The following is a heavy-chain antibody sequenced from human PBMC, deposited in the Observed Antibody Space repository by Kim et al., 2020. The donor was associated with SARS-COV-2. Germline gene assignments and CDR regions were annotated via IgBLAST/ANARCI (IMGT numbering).Heavy chain of an antibody. J-gene: IGHJ4*02. Sequence: SETLSLTCTVSGGSISNYYWNWIRQPPGKELEWMGYIFYSGTTNYNPSLKSRVTISLDTSKNQFSLKLTSVTAADTAVYFCARGGTNQLAQFWGQGTLVT. D-gene: IGHD2-2*01. V-gene: IGHV4-59*13. CDR2: IFYSGTT. CDR1: GGSISNYY. CDR3: ARGGTNQLAQF.